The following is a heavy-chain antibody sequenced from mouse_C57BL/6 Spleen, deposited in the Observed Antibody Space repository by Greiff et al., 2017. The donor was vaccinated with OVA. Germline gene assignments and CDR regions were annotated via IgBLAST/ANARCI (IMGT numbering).Heavy chain of an antibody. CDR2: ISSGSSTI. J-gene: IGHJ4*01. V-gene: IGHV5-17*01. CDR1: GFTFSDYG. CDR3: ARGAGYAMDY. Sequence: EVKLVESGGGLVKPGGSLKLSCAASGFTFSDYGMHWVRQAPEKGLEWVAYISSGSSTIYYADTVKGRFTISRDNAKNTLFLQMTSLGAEDTAMYYCARGAGYAMDYWGQGTSVTVSS.